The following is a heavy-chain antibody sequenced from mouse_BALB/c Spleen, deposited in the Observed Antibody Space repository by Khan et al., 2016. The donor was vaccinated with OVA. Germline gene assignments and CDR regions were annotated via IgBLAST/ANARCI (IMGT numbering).Heavy chain of an antibody. CDR3: ANHGSSSAWFTY. V-gene: IGHV1-7*01. CDR1: GYTFTRYW. CDR2: INPSTGYT. J-gene: IGHJ3*01. D-gene: IGHD1-1*01. Sequence: QVQLQQSGAELAKPGASVKMSCKASGYTFTRYWMHWVKQRPGPGLEWIGYINPSTGYTEYNQKFKDKATLTADKSSSTAYMQLSSLTSEDSAVYDGANHGSSSAWFTYWGKGTLVTGAA.